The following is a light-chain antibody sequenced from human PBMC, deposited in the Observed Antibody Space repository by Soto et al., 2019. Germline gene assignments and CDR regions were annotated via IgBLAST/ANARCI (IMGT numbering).Light chain of an antibody. CDR3: YHYNLLPPRP. Sequence: DIQMTQSPSSLSASVGDKITITCQASQDISNSLNWYQQKPGKAPKLLIYDASNLETGVPSRFSGSGSGTDFTLTISSLQPEDIGTYFCYHYNLLPPRPFGPGTKVDIK. CDR2: DAS. CDR1: QDISNS. J-gene: IGKJ1*01. V-gene: IGKV1-33*01.